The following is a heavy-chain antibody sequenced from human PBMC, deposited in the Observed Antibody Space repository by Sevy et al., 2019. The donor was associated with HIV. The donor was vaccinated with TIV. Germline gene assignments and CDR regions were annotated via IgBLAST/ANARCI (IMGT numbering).Heavy chain of an antibody. Sequence: GGSLRLSCSASGFRINTYAMHWVRQAPGKGLEWVSVISSTGNFESYAASVKGRFTISKDNSKNTVSLQMNSLRPEDTAMYYCARDAGYTTKFHPLHWGQGTLVTVSS. D-gene: IGHD5-12*01. CDR2: ISSTGNFE. V-gene: IGHV3-30*04. CDR3: ARDAGYTTKFHPLH. J-gene: IGHJ4*02. CDR1: GFRINTYA.